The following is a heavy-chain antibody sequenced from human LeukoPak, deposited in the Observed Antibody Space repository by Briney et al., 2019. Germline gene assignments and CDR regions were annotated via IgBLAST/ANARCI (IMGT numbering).Heavy chain of an antibody. CDR1: GGSISSSSYY. CDR2: IYYSGST. V-gene: IGHV4-39*07. D-gene: IGHD3-3*01. Sequence: PSETLSLTCTISGGSISSSSYYWGWIRQPPGKGLEWIGSIYYSGSTHYNPSLKSRVTISVDTSKNQFSLKLSSVTAADTAVYYCASGRFFIGDYYFDYWGQGTLVTVSS. CDR3: ASGRFFIGDYYFDY. J-gene: IGHJ4*02.